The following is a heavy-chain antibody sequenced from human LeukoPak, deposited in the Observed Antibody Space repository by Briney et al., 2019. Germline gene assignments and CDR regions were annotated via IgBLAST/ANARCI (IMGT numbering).Heavy chain of an antibody. Sequence: ASVNVSCKASGYTFTSYDINWVRQATGQGLEWMGWMNPNSGNTGYAQKFQGRVTMTRNTSISTAYMELSSLRSEDTAVYYCARGGPPYSSSWYWFDPWGQGTLVTVSS. D-gene: IGHD6-13*01. J-gene: IGHJ5*02. V-gene: IGHV1-8*01. CDR3: ARGGPPYSSSWYWFDP. CDR2: MNPNSGNT. CDR1: GYTFTSYD.